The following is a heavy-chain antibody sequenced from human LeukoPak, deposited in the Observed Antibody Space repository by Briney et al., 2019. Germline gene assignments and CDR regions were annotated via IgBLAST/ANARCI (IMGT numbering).Heavy chain of an antibody. CDR3: AREGSAAAGDY. Sequence: QAGGSLRLSCAASGFTFSSYAMHWVRQAPGKGLEWVAVISYDGSNKYYADSVKGRFTISRDNSKNTLYLQMNSLRAEDTAVYYCAREGSAAAGDYWGQGTLVTVSS. CDR1: GFTFSSYA. J-gene: IGHJ4*02. CDR2: ISYDGSNK. V-gene: IGHV3-30-3*01. D-gene: IGHD6-13*01.